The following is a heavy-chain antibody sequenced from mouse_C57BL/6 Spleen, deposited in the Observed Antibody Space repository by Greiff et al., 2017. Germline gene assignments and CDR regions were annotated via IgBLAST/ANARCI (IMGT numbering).Heavy chain of an antibody. Sequence: VKLQESDAELVKPGASVKISCKVSGYTFTDHTIHWMKQRPEQGLEWIGYIYPSDGSTKYTEKFKGKATLTADKSSSTAYLQLNSLTSEDSAVYFCARTLYGRGPHFDYWGQGTTLTVSS. D-gene: IGHD1-1*01. CDR1: GYTFTDHT. J-gene: IGHJ2*01. CDR3: ARTLYGRGPHFDY. CDR2: IYPSDGST. V-gene: IGHV1-78*01.